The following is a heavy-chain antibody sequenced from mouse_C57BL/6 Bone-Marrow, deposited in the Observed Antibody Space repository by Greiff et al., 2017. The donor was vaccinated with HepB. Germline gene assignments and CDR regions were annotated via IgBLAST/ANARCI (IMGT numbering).Heavy chain of an antibody. CDR3: APYGGYDYYFDG. D-gene: IGHD2-2*01. J-gene: IGHJ2*01. CDR2: INPNNGGT. Sequence: EVQLQQSGPELVKPGASVKMSCKASGYTFTDYNMHWVKQSHGKSLEWIGYINPNNGGTSYNQKFKGKATLTVNKSSSTAYMELRSLTSEDSAVYYCAPYGGYDYYFDGWGKGTTLTVSS. V-gene: IGHV1-22*01. CDR1: GYTFTDYN.